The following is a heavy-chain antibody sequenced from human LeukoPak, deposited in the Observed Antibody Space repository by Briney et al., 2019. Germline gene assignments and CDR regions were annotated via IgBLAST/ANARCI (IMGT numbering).Heavy chain of an antibody. CDR1: EGTFSSYA. J-gene: IGHJ3*02. Sequence: GASVKVSCKASEGTFSSYAISWVRQAPGQGLEWMGRIIPILGIANYAQKFQGRVTITADKSTSTAYMELSSLRSEDTAVYYCARDHLDIVATEHDAFDIWGQGTMVTVSS. D-gene: IGHD5-12*01. CDR3: ARDHLDIVATEHDAFDI. CDR2: IIPILGIA. V-gene: IGHV1-69*04.